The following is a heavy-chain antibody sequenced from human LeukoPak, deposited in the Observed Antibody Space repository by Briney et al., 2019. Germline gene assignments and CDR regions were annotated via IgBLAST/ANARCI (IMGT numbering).Heavy chain of an antibody. D-gene: IGHD1-7*01. CDR1: GFTFSNAW. J-gene: IGHJ6*03. V-gene: IGHV3-7*01. Sequence: GGSLRLSCAASGFTFSNAWMSWVRQAPGKGLEWVANIKQDGSEKYYVDSVKGRFTISRDNAKNSLYLQMNSLRAEDTAVYYCARESITGTTYYYYYYMDVWGKGTTVTVSS. CDR3: ARESITGTTYYYYYYMDV. CDR2: IKQDGSEK.